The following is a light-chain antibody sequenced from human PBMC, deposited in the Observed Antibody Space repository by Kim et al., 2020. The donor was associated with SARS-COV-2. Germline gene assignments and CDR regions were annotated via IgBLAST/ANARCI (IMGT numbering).Light chain of an antibody. CDR1: QSVTRNY. CDR3: QQYGSSPLT. Sequence: EIVLTQSPGTLSLSPGGRATLSCRASQSVTRNYLAWYQQEPGQAPRLLIYGTSSRATGIPDRFSGSGSGTDFTLTISRLEPEDFAVYYCQQYGSSPLTFGGGTKVDIK. CDR2: GTS. V-gene: IGKV3-20*01. J-gene: IGKJ4*01.